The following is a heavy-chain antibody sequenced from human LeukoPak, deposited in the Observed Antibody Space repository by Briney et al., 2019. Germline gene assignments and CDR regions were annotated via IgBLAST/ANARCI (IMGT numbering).Heavy chain of an antibody. CDR2: IYYSGST. CDR1: GGSISSYY. Sequence: PSETLSLTCTVSGGSISSYYWSWIRQPPGKGLEWIGYIYYSGSTNYNPSLKSRVTISVDTSKNQFSLKLSSVTAADTAVYYCARDRGYYYNWFDPWGQGTLVTVSS. CDR3: ARDRGYYYNWFDP. J-gene: IGHJ5*02. V-gene: IGHV4-59*01. D-gene: IGHD2/OR15-2a*01.